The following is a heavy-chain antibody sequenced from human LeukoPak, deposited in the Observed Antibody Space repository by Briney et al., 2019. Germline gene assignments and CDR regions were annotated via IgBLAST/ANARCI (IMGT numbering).Heavy chain of an antibody. Sequence: PAASLRLSCAASGFTFSSYAMSWVRQAPRKGLELVSAISGSGGSTYYADSVKGRFTISRDNSKNTLYLQMNSLRAEDTAVYYCAKQYSSSFLDWSDPWGQGTLVTVSS. CDR2: ISGSGGST. V-gene: IGHV3-23*01. CDR3: AKQYSSSFLDWSDP. D-gene: IGHD6-6*01. J-gene: IGHJ5*02. CDR1: GFTFSSYA.